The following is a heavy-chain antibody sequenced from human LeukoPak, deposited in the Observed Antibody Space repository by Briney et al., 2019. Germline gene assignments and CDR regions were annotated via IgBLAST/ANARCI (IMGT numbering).Heavy chain of an antibody. Sequence: SETLSLTCTVYGGSFSSYYWGWIRQPPGKGLEWIGSIYYSGSTYYNPSLESRVTISVDTSKNQFSLKLSSVTAADTAVYYCASRAALKKDYWGQGTLVTVSS. CDR3: ASRAALKKDY. D-gene: IGHD6-25*01. J-gene: IGHJ4*02. CDR2: IYYSGST. V-gene: IGHV4-39*01. CDR1: GGSFSSYY.